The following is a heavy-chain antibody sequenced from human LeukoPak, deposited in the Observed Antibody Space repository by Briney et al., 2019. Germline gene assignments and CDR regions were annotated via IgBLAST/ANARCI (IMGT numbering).Heavy chain of an antibody. J-gene: IGHJ4*02. CDR2: ISASGSNI. CDR1: GFPFSSYS. CDR3: VRVKGTYFDF. D-gene: IGHD1-1*01. Sequence: QAGGSLRLSCAVSGFPFSSYSMNWVRQAPGKGLEWVSYISASGSNIYYLDAVKGRLTVSRDNAMNSLFLQMDRPRAEDTAIYYCVRVKGTYFDFWGQGTPVTVSS. V-gene: IGHV3-48*01.